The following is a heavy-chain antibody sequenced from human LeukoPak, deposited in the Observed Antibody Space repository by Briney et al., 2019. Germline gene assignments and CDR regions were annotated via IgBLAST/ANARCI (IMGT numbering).Heavy chain of an antibody. CDR2: IYYSGST. CDR1: GGSIISSSSGSYY. CDR3: ARGYRWELLPPYFDY. Sequence: SETLSLTCTVSGGSIISSSSGSYYWGWIRQPPGKGLEWIGSIYYSGSTYYNPSLKGRVTISVDTSKNQFSLKLSSVTAADTAVYYCARGYRWELLPPYFDYWGQGTLVTVSS. V-gene: IGHV4-39*07. J-gene: IGHJ4*02. D-gene: IGHD1-26*01.